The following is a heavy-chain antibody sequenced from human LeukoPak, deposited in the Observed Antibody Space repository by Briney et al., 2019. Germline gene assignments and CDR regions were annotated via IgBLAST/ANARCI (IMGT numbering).Heavy chain of an antibody. V-gene: IGHV3-23*01. D-gene: IGHD2-2*01. J-gene: IGHJ4*02. CDR2: ISGSGGSK. CDR3: AKAGGFCSGTSCPTDS. CDR1: GFTFSSYA. Sequence: GGSLRLSCAASGFTFSSYAMSWVRQAPGKGLEWVSSISGSGGSKYFAYSVTGRFTISRDISMNTLYLQMNSLRAEDTAVYYCAKAGGFCSGTSCPTDSWGQGTLVTVSS.